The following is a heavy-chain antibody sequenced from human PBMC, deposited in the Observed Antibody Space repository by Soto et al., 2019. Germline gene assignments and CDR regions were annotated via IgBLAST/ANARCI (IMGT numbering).Heavy chain of an antibody. D-gene: IGHD7-27*01. V-gene: IGHV3-23*01. J-gene: IGHJ4*03. CDR1: GFTFSSYA. Sequence: EVQLLESGGGLVQPGGSLRLSCAASGFTFSSYAMSWVRQAPGKGLEWVSAISCSGGSTYYADSVKGRFSISRDNSKNSLYLQMHSLIAEHPAVYYCSKDGDRSCDYWGYWTLV. CDR2: ISCSGGST. CDR3: SKDGDRSCDY.